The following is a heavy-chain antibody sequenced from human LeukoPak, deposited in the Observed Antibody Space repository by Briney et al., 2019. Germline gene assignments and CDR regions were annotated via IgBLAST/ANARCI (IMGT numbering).Heavy chain of an antibody. CDR2: IYYSGST. D-gene: IGHD3-10*01. V-gene: IGHV4-59*01. CDR1: GGSISSYY. J-gene: IGHJ4*02. CDR3: ARDNGSGHDY. Sequence: SETLSLTCTVSGGSISSYYWSWIRQPPGKGLEWIGYIYYSGSTNYNPSLKSRVTISVDTSKNQSSLKLSSVTAADTAVYYCARDNGSGHDYWGQGTLVTVSS.